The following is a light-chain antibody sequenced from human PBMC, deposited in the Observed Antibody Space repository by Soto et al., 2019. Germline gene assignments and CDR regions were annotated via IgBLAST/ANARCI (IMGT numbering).Light chain of an antibody. Sequence: TRADIGRYKYVSWYQQHPGKAPKLMIYDVSNRTSGVSNRFSGYKSGNTASLTISGIQSEDEADYYCSSYSSSSTYAFGPGTTVPV. CDR3: SSYSSSSTYA. CDR1: RADIGRYKY. V-gene: IGLV2-14*03. J-gene: IGLJ1*01. CDR2: DVS.